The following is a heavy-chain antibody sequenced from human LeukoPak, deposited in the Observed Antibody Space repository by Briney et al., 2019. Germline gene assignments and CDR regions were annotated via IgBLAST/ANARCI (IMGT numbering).Heavy chain of an antibody. CDR2: ISSSSSSYI. CDR1: GFTFSSYS. Sequence: PGGSLRLSCAASGFTFSSYSMNWVRQAPGKGLEWVSSISSSSSSYIYYADSVKGRFTISRDNAKNSLYLQMNSLRAEDTAVYYCARAAVVTPAIDYWGQGTLVTVSS. J-gene: IGHJ4*02. D-gene: IGHD4-23*01. V-gene: IGHV3-21*01. CDR3: ARAAVVTPAIDY.